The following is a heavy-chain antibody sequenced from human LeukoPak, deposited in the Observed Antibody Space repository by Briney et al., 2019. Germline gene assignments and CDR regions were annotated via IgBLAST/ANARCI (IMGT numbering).Heavy chain of an antibody. J-gene: IGHJ6*03. CDR1: GFTFSSYW. CDR3: ASQTRYCSSTSCYTYYYYYYMDV. V-gene: IGHV3-7*01. CDR2: IKQDGSEK. D-gene: IGHD2-2*02. Sequence: GGSLRLSCAASGFTFSSYWMSWVRQAPGKGLEWVANIKQDGSEKYYVDSVKGRFTISRDNAKNSLYLQMNSLRAEDTAVYYCASQTRYCSSTSCYTYYYYYYMDVWGKGTTVTVSS.